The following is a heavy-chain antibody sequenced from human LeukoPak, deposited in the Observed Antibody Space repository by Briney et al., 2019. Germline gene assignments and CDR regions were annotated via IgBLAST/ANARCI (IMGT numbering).Heavy chain of an antibody. J-gene: IGHJ4*02. V-gene: IGHV3-23*01. D-gene: IGHD2-2*01. Sequence: GGSLRLSCAASGFAFSSYAMSWVRQAPGKGLEWVSAISGSGGSTYYADSVKGRFTISRDNSKNTLYLQMNSLRAEDTAVYYCAKDQVVVVPAAISYYFDYWGQGTLVTVSS. CDR1: GFAFSSYA. CDR3: AKDQVVVVPAAISYYFDY. CDR2: ISGSGGST.